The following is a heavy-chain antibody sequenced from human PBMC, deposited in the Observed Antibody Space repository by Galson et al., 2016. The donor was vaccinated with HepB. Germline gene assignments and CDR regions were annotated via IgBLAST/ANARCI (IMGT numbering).Heavy chain of an antibody. J-gene: IGHJ3*02. V-gene: IGHV5-10-1*01. Sequence: QPGAEVKKPGDSLRISCKASGYSFNRYWISWVRQMPGKGLEWMGRIDPSDSYTNYSPSFEGHVTISSDKSIATAYLQWTSLKASDTAMYYCARHRSMIAPPLFDIWGQGIMVTVSS. CDR2: IDPSDSYT. D-gene: IGHD2-21*01. CDR3: ARHRSMIAPPLFDI. CDR1: GYSFNRYW.